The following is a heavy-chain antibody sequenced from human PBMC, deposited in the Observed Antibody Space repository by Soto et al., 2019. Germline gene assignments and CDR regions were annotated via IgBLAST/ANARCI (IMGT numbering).Heavy chain of an antibody. D-gene: IGHD5-12*01. J-gene: IGHJ5*02. CDR3: AKDGGADGYCGNCLDP. V-gene: IGHV1-69*15. CDR1: AGTFSNYA. CDR2: IIPIFGTT. Sequence: QVHLVQSGAEVKKPGSSVNVSCKASAGTFSNYAITWVRQAPGQGLRWVGRIIPIFGTTNDAQKFQGRVTITADESTTTAYMELTGLTSDDTAAYYCAKDGGADGYCGNCLDPWGQGTLVTVSS.